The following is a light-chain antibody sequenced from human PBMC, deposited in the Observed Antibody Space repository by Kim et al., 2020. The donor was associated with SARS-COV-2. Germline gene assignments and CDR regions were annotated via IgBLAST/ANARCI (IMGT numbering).Light chain of an antibody. Sequence: QSVLTQPPSASGSPGQRVTISCSGSSSNMESNYVYWYQQLPGTAPKFRIYRNNQRPSGVPDRFSGSKSGTSASLAISGLRSGAEADYYCAAWYDSLSCWVFGCGTQLSVL. V-gene: IGLV1-47*01. CDR3: AAWYDSLSCWV. J-gene: IGLJ3*02. CDR1: SSNMESNY. CDR2: RNN.